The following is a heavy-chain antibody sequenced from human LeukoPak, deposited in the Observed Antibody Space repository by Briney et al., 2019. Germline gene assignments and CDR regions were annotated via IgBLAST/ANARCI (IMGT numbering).Heavy chain of an antibody. D-gene: IGHD6-13*01. Sequence: ASVKVSCRASGYTFTAYFIYWVRQAPGQGLEWVGWINPSSGRTNSAQKFQGRVTMTRDTSISTAYMELSSLRSDDTAVYYCARAHVLRSSSRSFQHWGQGTLVSVAP. J-gene: IGHJ1*01. CDR1: GYTFTAYF. V-gene: IGHV1-2*02. CDR2: INPSSGRT. CDR3: ARAHVLRSSSRSFQH.